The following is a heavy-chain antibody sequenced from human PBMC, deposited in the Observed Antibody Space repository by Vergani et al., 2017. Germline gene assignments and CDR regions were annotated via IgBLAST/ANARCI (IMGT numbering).Heavy chain of an antibody. J-gene: IGHJ3*02. CDR3: AREPFFSDILTGYNAFDI. D-gene: IGHD3-9*01. V-gene: IGHV3-7*01. CDR1: GFTFSSYW. Sequence: EVQLVESGGGLVQPGGSLRLSCAASGFTFSSYWMSWVRQAPGKGLEWVANIKQDGSEKYYVDSVKGRFTISRDNAKNSLYLQMNSLRAEDTAVYYCAREPFFSDILTGYNAFDIWGQGTMVTVSS. CDR2: IKQDGSEK.